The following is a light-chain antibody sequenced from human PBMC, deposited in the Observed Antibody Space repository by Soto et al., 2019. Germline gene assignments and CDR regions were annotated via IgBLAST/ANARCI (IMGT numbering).Light chain of an antibody. V-gene: IGLV2-14*01. CDR3: SSFTRSTTSV. Sequence: QSVLTQSASVSGSPGQSITISCTGTSSDVGNYNYVSWYQQHPGEVPKLIIFNVNNRPSGVSNRFSGSKSGNTASLTISGLQAEDEADYYSSSFTRSTTSVLGTGTKVTVL. CDR1: SSDVGNYNY. CDR2: NVN. J-gene: IGLJ1*01.